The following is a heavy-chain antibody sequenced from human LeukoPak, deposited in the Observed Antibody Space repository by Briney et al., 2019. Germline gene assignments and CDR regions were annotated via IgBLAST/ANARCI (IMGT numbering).Heavy chain of an antibody. CDR1: GFTFSDYY. D-gene: IGHD1-14*01. J-gene: IGHJ4*02. CDR2: ISSSGSTI. V-gene: IGHV3-11*01. Sequence: GGSLRLSCAASGFTFSDYYMSWIRQAPGKGLEWVSYISSSGSTIYYADSVKGRFTISRDNAKNSLYLQMNSLRAEDTAVYYCARSQPVLTYYFDYWGQGTLVTVSS. CDR3: ARSQPVLTYYFDY.